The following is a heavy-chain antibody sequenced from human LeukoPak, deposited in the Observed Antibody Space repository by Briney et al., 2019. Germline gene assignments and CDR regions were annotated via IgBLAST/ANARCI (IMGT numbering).Heavy chain of an antibody. J-gene: IGHJ4*02. CDR2: IHTRGST. V-gene: IGHV4-4*07. Sequence: SETLSLTCTVSGGSISNYYWSWIRQPAGKGLEWIGRIHTRGSTNYNPFLESRVTISIDKSNNQFSLRLTSVTAADTAVYYCARVPLAAAAFDSWGRGTLVTVSS. D-gene: IGHD6-13*01. CDR1: GGSISNYY. CDR3: ARVPLAAAAFDS.